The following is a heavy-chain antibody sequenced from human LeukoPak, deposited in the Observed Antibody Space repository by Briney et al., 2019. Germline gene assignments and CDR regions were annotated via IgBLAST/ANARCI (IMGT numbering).Heavy chain of an antibody. D-gene: IGHD3-10*01. CDR2: IDPSDSYT. V-gene: IGHV5-10-1*01. CDR3: ARHDRARVLHYYYGMDV. J-gene: IGHJ6*02. Sequence: GESLRISCKGSGYSFTSYWISWVRQMPGKGLEWMGRIDPSDSYTNYSPSFQGHVTISADKSISTAYLQWSSLKASDTAMYYCARHDRARVLHYYYGMDVWGQGTTVTVSS. CDR1: GYSFTSYW.